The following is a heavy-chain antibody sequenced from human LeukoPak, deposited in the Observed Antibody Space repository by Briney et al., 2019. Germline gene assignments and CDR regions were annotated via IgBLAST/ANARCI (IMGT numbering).Heavy chain of an antibody. CDR2: IWYDGSNK. CDR1: GFTFSSYG. D-gene: IGHD3-9*01. V-gene: IGHV3-33*06. CDR3: AKAYYYDILTGYSPQDY. J-gene: IGHJ4*02. Sequence: PGGSLRLSCAASGFTFSSYGMHWVRQAPGKGLEWVAVIWYDGSNKYYADSVKGRFTISRDNSKNTLYLQMNSLRAEDTAVYYCAKAYYYDILTGYSPQDYWGQGTLVTVSS.